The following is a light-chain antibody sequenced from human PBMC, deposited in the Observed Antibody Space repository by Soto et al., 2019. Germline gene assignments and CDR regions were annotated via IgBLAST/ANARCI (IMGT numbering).Light chain of an antibody. V-gene: IGKV3-15*01. J-gene: IGKJ3*01. Sequence: DIVMTQSPATLSVSPGEGATLSCRASQSVSSNLAWYQQKPGQAPRLLIFGVSTRAIGIPARFSGSGSGTDFTLTISSLQSEEFAVYYCQQYDSWPPLFTFGPGTKVDL. CDR3: QQYDSWPPLFT. CDR1: QSVSSN. CDR2: GVS.